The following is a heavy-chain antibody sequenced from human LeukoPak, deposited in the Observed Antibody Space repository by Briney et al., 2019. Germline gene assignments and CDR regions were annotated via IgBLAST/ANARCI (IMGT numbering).Heavy chain of an antibody. V-gene: IGHV1-2*02. CDR2: INPNSGGT. CDR3: ARDLHYGGNSGWFDL. CDR1: GYTFTGYY. D-gene: IGHD4-23*01. Sequence: ASVKVSCKASGYTFTGYYMHWVRQAPGQGLEWMGWINPNSGGTNYAQKFQGRVTMTRDTSISTAYMELSRLRSDDTAVYYCARDLHYGGNSGWFDLWGQGTLVTVSS. J-gene: IGHJ5*02.